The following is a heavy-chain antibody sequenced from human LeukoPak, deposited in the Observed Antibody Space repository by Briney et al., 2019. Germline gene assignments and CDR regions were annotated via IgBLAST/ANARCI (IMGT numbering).Heavy chain of an antibody. D-gene: IGHD3-10*01. V-gene: IGHV3-30*18. Sequence: GGSLRLSCAASGFKFSSYGMHWVRQAPGKGLEWVAVISYDGSNKYYADSVKDRFTISRDNSKNTLYLQMNSLRAEDTAVYYCAKAPRPSTVWFGEYFGSWGQGTLVTVSS. CDR2: ISYDGSNK. CDR3: AKAPRPSTVWFGEYFGS. J-gene: IGHJ4*02. CDR1: GFKFSSYG.